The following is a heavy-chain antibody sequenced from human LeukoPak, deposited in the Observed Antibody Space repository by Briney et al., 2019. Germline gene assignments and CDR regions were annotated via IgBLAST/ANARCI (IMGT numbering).Heavy chain of an antibody. D-gene: IGHD7-27*01. CDR1: GFTFSSYG. Sequence: PGGSLRLSCAASGFTFSSYGMHWVRQAPGKGLEWVAVISYDGSNKYYADSVKGRFTISRDNAKNSLYLQMNSLRAEDTAVYYCARDANWARDYWGQGTLVTVSS. J-gene: IGHJ4*02. V-gene: IGHV3-30*03. CDR2: ISYDGSNK. CDR3: ARDANWARDY.